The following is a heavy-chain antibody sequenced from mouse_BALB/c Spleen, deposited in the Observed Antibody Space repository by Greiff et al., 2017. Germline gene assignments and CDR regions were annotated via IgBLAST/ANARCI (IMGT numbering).Heavy chain of an antibody. Sequence: EVKLQESGPSLVKPSQTLSLTCSVTGDSITSGYWNWIRKFPGNKLEYMGYISYSGSTYYNPSLKSRISITRDTSKNQYYLQLNSVTTEDTATYYCARPYGNYFAWFAYWGQGTLVTVSA. D-gene: IGHD2-1*01. J-gene: IGHJ3*01. V-gene: IGHV3-8*02. CDR3: ARPYGNYFAWFAY. CDR2: ISYSGST. CDR1: GDSITSGY.